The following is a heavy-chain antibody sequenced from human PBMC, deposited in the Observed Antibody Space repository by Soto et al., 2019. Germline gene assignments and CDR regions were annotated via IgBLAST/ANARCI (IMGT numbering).Heavy chain of an antibody. CDR1: GGSFSGYY. CDR2: INHSGST. J-gene: IGHJ5*02. Sequence: QVQLQQWGAGLLKPSETLSLTCAVYGGSFSGYYWSWIRQPPGKGLEWIGEINHSGSTNYNPSLKSRVTISVDTSKNQFSLKLSSVTAADTAVYYCARGGYCSGGSCWFDPRGQGTLVTVSS. D-gene: IGHD2-15*01. V-gene: IGHV4-34*01. CDR3: ARGGYCSGGSCWFDP.